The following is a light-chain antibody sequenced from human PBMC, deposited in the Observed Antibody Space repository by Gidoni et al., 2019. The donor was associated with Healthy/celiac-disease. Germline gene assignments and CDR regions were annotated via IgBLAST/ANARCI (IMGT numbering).Light chain of an antibody. CDR1: QSVSSY. J-gene: IGKJ3*01. CDR3: QQRSNWPPT. CDR2: DAS. Sequence: EIVLTPSPATLSLSPGERATLSCRASQSVSSYLAWYQQKPGQAPRLLIYDASNRATGIPARFSGSWSGTDFTLTISSLEPEDFAVYYCQQRSNWPPTFGPGTKVDIK. V-gene: IGKV3-11*01.